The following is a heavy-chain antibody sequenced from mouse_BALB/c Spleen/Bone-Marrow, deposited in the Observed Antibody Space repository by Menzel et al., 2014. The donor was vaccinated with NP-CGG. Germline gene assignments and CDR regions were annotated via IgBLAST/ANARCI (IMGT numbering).Heavy chain of an antibody. D-gene: IGHD2-4*01. CDR3: ARWGITLAY. CDR1: GYTFTSYW. Sequence: VQRAESGAELVKPGASVKLSCKASGYTFTSYWMHWVRQRPGQGLEWIGEINPSNGRTNYNEKFKSKATLTVDKSSSTAYMQLSSLTSGDSAVYYCARWGITLAYWGQGTLVTVSA. V-gene: IGHV1S81*02. J-gene: IGHJ3*01. CDR2: INPSNGRT.